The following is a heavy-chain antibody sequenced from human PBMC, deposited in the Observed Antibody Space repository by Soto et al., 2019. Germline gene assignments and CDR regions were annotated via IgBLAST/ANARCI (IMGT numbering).Heavy chain of an antibody. CDR2: VNGYNNKR. Sequence: IQLVQSAGELKRPGASVKVSCKASGSTFKTFGITWVRQAPGQGLEWMGCVNGYNNKRDNSRKLQDRLTLTADPSTSTPYMDLRSLTTDDTAVYYCARGWGKYFGVNDFWWQGTLVTVSS. V-gene: IGHV1-18*01. D-gene: IGHD2-8*01. CDR1: GSTFKTFG. CDR3: ARGWGKYFGVNDF. J-gene: IGHJ4*02.